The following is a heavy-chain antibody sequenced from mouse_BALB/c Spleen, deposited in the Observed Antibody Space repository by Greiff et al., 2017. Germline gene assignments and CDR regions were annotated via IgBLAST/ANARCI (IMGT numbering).Heavy chain of an antibody. CDR2: INPSNGGT. V-gene: IGHV1S81*02. CDR3: TRGSPDYAMDY. Sequence: QVQLKESGAELVKPGASVKLSCKASGYTFTSYYMYWVKQRPGQGLEWIGEINPSNGGTNFNEKFKSKATLTVDKSSSTAYMQLSSLTSEDSAVYYCTRGSPDYAMDYWGQGTSVTVSS. CDR1: GYTFTSYY. J-gene: IGHJ4*01.